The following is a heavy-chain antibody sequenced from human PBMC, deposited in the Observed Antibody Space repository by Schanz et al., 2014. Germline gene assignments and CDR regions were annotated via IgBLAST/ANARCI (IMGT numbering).Heavy chain of an antibody. CDR3: ARDGGRDGYNLAFDV. CDR2: MYINSGST. Sequence: EVQLVESGGGLIQPGGSLRLSCAVSGFTVNTNYMSWVRQAPGKGLEWISSMYINSGSTQYADSVKGRFIISRDSSKNQLLMNSLRAEATAVYFCARDGGRDGYNLAFDVWGQGTLVTVSS. CDR1: GFTVNTNY. V-gene: IGHV3-53*01. D-gene: IGHD5-12*01. J-gene: IGHJ3*01.